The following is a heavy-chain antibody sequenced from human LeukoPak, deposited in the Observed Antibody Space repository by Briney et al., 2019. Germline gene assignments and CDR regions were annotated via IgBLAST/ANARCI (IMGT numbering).Heavy chain of an antibody. V-gene: IGHV4-39*01. CDR2: IYYSGST. CDR1: GGSISSSSYS. CDR3: AVYPKTGMIDY. Sequence: SETLSLTCTVSGGSISSSSYSWGWIRQPPGKGLEWIGSIYYSGSTYYNPSLKSRVTISVDTSKNQFSLKRSSVTAADTAVYYRAVYPKTGMIDYWGQGTLVTVSS. J-gene: IGHJ4*02. D-gene: IGHD3-16*01.